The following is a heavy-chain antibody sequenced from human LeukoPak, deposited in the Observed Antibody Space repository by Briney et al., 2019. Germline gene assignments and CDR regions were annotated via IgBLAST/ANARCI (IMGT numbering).Heavy chain of an antibody. J-gene: IGHJ3*02. V-gene: IGHV3-66*01. CDR1: GFTFSSNY. CDR2: IYSGGRT. D-gene: IGHD2-15*01. Sequence: GGSLRLSCAASGFTFSSNYMSWVRQAPGKGLEWVSVIYSGGRTYYADSVKGRFTISRDNSKNTLYLQMNSLRAEDTAVYYCARVVVAAFDAFDIWGQGTMVTVSS. CDR3: ARVVVAAFDAFDI.